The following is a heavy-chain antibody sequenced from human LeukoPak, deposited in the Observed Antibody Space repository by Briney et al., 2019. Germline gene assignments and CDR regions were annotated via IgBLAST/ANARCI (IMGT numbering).Heavy chain of an antibody. V-gene: IGHV3-7*01. CDR1: GFTVSSNY. D-gene: IGHD2-2*01. CDR2: IKPDGSEK. CDR3: ARDGRWEKTPSC. Sequence: QSGGSLRLSCAASGFTVSSNYMSWVRQAPGKGLEWVANIKPDGSEKYCVDSVKGRFTISRDNAKNSLFLQMNSLRAEDTAVYYCARDGRWEKTPSCWGQGTLVTVSS. J-gene: IGHJ4*02.